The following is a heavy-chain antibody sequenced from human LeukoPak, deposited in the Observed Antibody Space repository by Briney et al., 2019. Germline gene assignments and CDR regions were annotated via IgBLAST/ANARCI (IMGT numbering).Heavy chain of an antibody. J-gene: IGHJ4*02. D-gene: IGHD6-6*01. CDR3: ARHFRLKQIEYSSSLSRFDY. V-gene: IGHV4-39*01. CDR2: IYYSGST. CDR1: GGSISSSSYY. Sequence: SETLSLTCTVSGGSISSSSYYWGWIRQPPGKGLEWIGSIYYSGSTYYNPSLKSRVTISVDTSKNQFSLKLSSVTAADTAVYYCARHFRLKQIEYSSSLSRFDYWGQGTLVTVSS.